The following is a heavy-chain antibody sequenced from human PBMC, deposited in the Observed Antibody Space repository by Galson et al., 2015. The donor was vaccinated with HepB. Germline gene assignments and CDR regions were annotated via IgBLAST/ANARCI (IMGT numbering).Heavy chain of an antibody. CDR3: ARGAHVGVVGVIQNKGFDP. J-gene: IGHJ5*02. Sequence: SVKVSCKASGYTFSSYSINWVRQAPGQGLEWMGRISPHNHDTEYARKLQGRVTMTTDTFTSTAYMELRSLRSDDTAVYYCARGAHVGVVGVIQNKGFDPWGQGTLVTVSS. CDR1: GYTFSSYS. D-gene: IGHD2-15*01. CDR2: ISPHNHDT. V-gene: IGHV1-18*04.